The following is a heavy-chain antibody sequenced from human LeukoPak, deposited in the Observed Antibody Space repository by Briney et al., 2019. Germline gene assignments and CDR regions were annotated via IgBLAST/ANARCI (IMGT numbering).Heavy chain of an antibody. Sequence: GGSLRLSCAASGFTFSDYYMSWIRQAPGKGLEWVSYISSSGSTIYYADSVKGRFTISRDNAKNSLYLQMNSLRAEDTAVYYCARSDYVWGSYRFFDYWGQGTLVTVSS. D-gene: IGHD3-16*02. CDR2: ISSSGSTI. CDR3: ARSDYVWGSYRFFDY. J-gene: IGHJ4*02. CDR1: GFTFSDYY. V-gene: IGHV3-11*01.